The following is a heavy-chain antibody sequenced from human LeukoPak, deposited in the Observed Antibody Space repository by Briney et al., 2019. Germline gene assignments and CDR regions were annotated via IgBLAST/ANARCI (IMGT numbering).Heavy chain of an antibody. J-gene: IGHJ6*04. CDR1: GGSISSSSYY. V-gene: IGHV4-39*07. CDR3: ARDKRGDFWSGYSSYYMDV. Sequence: SETLSLTCTVSGGSISSSSYYWGWIRQPPGKGLEWIGSIYYSGSTYYNPSLKSRVTISVDTSKNQFSLQLNSVTPEDTAVYYCARDKRGDFWSGYSSYYMDVWGKGTTVTVSS. CDR2: IYYSGST. D-gene: IGHD3-3*01.